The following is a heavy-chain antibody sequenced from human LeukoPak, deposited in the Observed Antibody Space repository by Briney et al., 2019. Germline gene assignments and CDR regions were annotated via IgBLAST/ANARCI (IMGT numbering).Heavy chain of an antibody. CDR1: GFTFSSYA. V-gene: IGHV3-23*01. CDR3: AKGRGLLFGEFHDY. Sequence: PGGSLRLSCAASGFTFSSYAMSWVRQAPGKGLEWVSAISGSGGSIYYADSVKGRFTISRDNSKNTLYLQMNSLRAEDTAVYYCAKGRGLLFGEFHDYWGQGTLVTVSS. D-gene: IGHD3-10*02. CDR2: ISGSGGSI. J-gene: IGHJ4*02.